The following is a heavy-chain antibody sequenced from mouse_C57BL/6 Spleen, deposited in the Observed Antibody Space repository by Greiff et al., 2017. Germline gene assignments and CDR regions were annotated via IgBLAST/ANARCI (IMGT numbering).Heavy chain of an antibody. D-gene: IGHD3-2*02. CDR2: IDPSDSYP. CDR1: GYTFTSYW. V-gene: IGHV1-59*01. J-gene: IGHJ4*01. Sequence: QVQLQQPGAELVRPGTSVKLSCKASGYTFTSYWMHWVKQRPGQGLEWIGVIDPSDSYPNYNQKFKGKAPLTVDTSSSTAYMQLSSLTSEESAVYYCAGRAQAPMDYWGQGTSVNVSS. CDR3: AGRAQAPMDY.